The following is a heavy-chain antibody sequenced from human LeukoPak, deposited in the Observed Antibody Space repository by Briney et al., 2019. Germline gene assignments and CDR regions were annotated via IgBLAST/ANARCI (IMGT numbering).Heavy chain of an antibody. CDR3: ARPDSNYGRYYCIDV. D-gene: IGHD4-11*01. Sequence: SETLSLTCTVSGGSISSSSYYWGWIRQPPGKGLEWIGSIYYSGSTYYNPSLKSRVTISVDTSKNQFSLKLSSVTAADTAVYYCARPDSNYGRYYCIDVWGKGTTVTVSS. CDR2: IYYSGST. J-gene: IGHJ6*03. V-gene: IGHV4-39*01. CDR1: GGSISSSSYY.